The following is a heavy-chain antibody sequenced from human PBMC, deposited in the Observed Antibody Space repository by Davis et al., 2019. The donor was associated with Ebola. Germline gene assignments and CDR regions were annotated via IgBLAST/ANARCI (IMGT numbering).Heavy chain of an antibody. Sequence: SETLSLTCTVSGGSISSGDYYWSWIRQPPGKGLEWIGYIYYSGSTYYNPSLKSRVTISVDTSKTQFSLNLNSVTAADTAVYYCARGGVSGGFDSWGQGTMVTVSP. J-gene: IGHJ3*02. V-gene: IGHV4-30-4*02. CDR3: ARGGVSGGFDS. CDR2: IYYSGST. CDR1: GGSISSGDYY. D-gene: IGHD5/OR15-5a*01.